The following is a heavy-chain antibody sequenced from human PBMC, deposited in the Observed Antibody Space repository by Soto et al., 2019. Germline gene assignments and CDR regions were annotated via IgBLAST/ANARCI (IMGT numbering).Heavy chain of an antibody. V-gene: IGHV1-18*01. CDR3: ARVSGYYYDSSGITPDAFDI. Sequence: ASVKVSCKASGYTFTSYGISWVRQAPGQGLEWMGWISAYNGNTNYAQKLQGRVTMTTDTSTSTAYMELRSLRSDDTAVCYCARVSGYYYDSSGITPDAFDIWGQGTMVTVSS. CDR2: ISAYNGNT. J-gene: IGHJ3*02. D-gene: IGHD3-22*01. CDR1: GYTFTSYG.